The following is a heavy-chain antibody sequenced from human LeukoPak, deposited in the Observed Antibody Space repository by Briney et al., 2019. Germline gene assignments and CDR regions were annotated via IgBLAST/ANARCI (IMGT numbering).Heavy chain of an antibody. CDR3: ARGARDYYDSSGYYTY. D-gene: IGHD3-22*01. J-gene: IGHJ4*02. CDR1: GYTFTGYY. Sequence: ASVKVSCKASGYTFTGYYMHWVRQAPGQGLEWMGRINPNSGGTNYAQRFQGRVTMTRDTSISTAYMELSRLRSDDTAVYYCARGARDYYDSSGYYTYWGQGTLVTVSS. CDR2: INPNSGGT. V-gene: IGHV1-2*06.